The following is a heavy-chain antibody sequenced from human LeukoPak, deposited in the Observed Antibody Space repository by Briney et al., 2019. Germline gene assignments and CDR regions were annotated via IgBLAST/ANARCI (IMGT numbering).Heavy chain of an antibody. CDR2: IYHSGST. CDR1: GGSISTSNYY. CDR3: ARRWLQYYFDY. J-gene: IGHJ4*02. D-gene: IGHD5-24*01. Sequence: SETLSLTCTVSGGSISTSNYYWGWIRQPPGKGLEWIGEIYHSGSTNYNPSLKSRVTISVDKSKNQFSLKLSSVTAADTAVYYCARRWLQYYFDYWGQGTLVTVSS. V-gene: IGHV4-39*07.